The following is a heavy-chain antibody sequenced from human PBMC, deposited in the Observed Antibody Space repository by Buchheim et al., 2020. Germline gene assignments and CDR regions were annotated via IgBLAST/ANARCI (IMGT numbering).Heavy chain of an antibody. CDR3: AARDQDYYGSRGVLDY. D-gene: IGHD3-22*01. Sequence: EVQLVESGGGLVQPGGSLRLSCAASGFTVSSNYMSWVRQAPGKGLEWVSVIYSGGSTYYADSVKGRFTISRDNSKNTLYLQMNSLRAEDTAVYYCAARDQDYYGSRGVLDYWGQGTL. V-gene: IGHV3-66*01. CDR1: GFTVSSNY. J-gene: IGHJ4*02. CDR2: IYSGGST.